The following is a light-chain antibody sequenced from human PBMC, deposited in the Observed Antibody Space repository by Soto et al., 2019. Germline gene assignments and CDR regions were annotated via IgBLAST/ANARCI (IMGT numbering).Light chain of an antibody. CDR2: DTS. Sequence: EIVLTQSPATLSLSPGERATLSCRARQSFSSYFAWYQQKPGQAPRLLSYDTSNRATGIPARFSGSGSGTDYTLTISSLEPEDFAVYYCQQRSNWTITFGQGTRLEIK. J-gene: IGKJ5*01. CDR1: QSFSSY. V-gene: IGKV3-11*01. CDR3: QQRSNWTIT.